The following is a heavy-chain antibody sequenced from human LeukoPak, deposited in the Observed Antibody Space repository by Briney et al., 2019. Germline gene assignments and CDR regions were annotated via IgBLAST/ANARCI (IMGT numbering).Heavy chain of an antibody. V-gene: IGHV4-39*01. D-gene: IGHD4-17*01. J-gene: IGHJ4*02. CDR2: IYYRGST. CDR1: GGSVSSSSYY. Sequence: SETLSLTCTVSGGSVSSSSYYWGWIRQPPGKGLEWIGSIYYRGSTYYNPSLKSRVTISVDTSKNQFSLKLVSVTAADTAVYYCARRGEVTTWEVDFDYWGQGTLVTVSS. CDR3: ARRGEVTTWEVDFDY.